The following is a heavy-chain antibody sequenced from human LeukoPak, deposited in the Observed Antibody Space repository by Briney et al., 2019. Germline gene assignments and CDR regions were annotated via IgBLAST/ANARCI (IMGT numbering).Heavy chain of an antibody. Sequence: GGSLRLSCAASGFSFSSHTMDWVRQAPGKGLEWVSSIGSDGTTMFYADSVKGRFTISRDNAKNSLSLQMNSLRAEDTAVYYCRRDRPFSGDDYWGQGTLVTVSS. D-gene: IGHD3-10*01. CDR1: GFSFSSHT. CDR2: IGSDGTTM. V-gene: IGHV3-48*01. J-gene: IGHJ4*02. CDR3: RRDRPFSGDDY.